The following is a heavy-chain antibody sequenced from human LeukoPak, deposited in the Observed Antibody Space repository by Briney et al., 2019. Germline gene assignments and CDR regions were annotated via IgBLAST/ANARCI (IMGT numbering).Heavy chain of an antibody. D-gene: IGHD3-10*01. V-gene: IGHV1-69*11. CDR3: ATGSAYRDSFDV. Sequence: SVKVSCKASGGTFSTYPINWVRQAPGQGLEWMGRIIPILSQSNYAQKFQGTVSSTADEFTDTAYMELSSLKSEDTAVYYCATGSAYRDSFDVWGQGTMVTVSS. CDR2: IIPILSQS. CDR1: GGTFSTYP. J-gene: IGHJ3*01.